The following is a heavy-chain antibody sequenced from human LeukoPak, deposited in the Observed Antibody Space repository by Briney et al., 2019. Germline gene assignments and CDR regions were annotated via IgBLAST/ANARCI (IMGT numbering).Heavy chain of an antibody. D-gene: IGHD6-13*01. CDR3: ARRRSSSWYGGDWFDP. CDR1: SGSISSSTYY. Sequence: SETLSLTCTVSSGSISSSTYYWGWIRQPPGKGLEWIGTIYYTGSTYYNPSLKSRVTISVDTSKNQFSLKLSSVTAADTAVYYCARRRSSSWYGGDWFDPWGQGTLVTVSS. J-gene: IGHJ5*02. CDR2: IYYTGST. V-gene: IGHV4-39*01.